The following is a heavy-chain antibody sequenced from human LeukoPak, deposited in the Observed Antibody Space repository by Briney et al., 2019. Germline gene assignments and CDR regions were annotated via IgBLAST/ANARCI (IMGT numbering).Heavy chain of an antibody. J-gene: IGHJ6*03. D-gene: IGHD1-26*01. Sequence: PGGSLRLSCAASGFTFEDFGMTWVRQVPGKGLEWVSGINWNGVKTHYADSVKGRFTISRDNAKNTLYLEMNSLRVDDTALYHCARASMVGATWDYYYYMDVWGKGTTVTVSS. CDR2: INWNGVKT. V-gene: IGHV3-20*01. CDR1: GFTFEDFG. CDR3: ARASMVGATWDYYYYMDV.